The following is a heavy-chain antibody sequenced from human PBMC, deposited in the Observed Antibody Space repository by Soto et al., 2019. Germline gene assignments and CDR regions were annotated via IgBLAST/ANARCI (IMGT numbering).Heavy chain of an antibody. D-gene: IGHD2-15*01. CDR3: ARGGIVAVPAALSSYHDYTNYRFDS. CDR2: ISPMFAAS. V-gene: IGHV1-69*01. CDR1: GGSFSDFA. J-gene: IGHJ4*02. Sequence: QVQLAQSGAEVRKPGSSVKVSCGASGGSFSDFAFSWVRQAPGQGLEWMGGISPMFAASKYAQRFQDRVKITADESTNTVYLAMSSLTSDDTATYYCARGGIVAVPAALSSYHDYTNYRFDSWGQGTLVTVSS.